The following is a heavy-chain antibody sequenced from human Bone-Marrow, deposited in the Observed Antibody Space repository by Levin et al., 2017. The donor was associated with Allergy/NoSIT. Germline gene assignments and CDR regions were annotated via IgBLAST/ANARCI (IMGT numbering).Heavy chain of an antibody. J-gene: IGHJ6*03. CDR2: IKESGGT. Sequence: PSETLSLTCAVSGYSMSSDYYWGWIRQPPGKGLGGVGNIKESGGTQYNPSLKSRVTISVDTSKNQFSLQLNSVTAADTAVYFCAREYYMDVWGKGTTVTVSS. V-gene: IGHV4-38-2*02. CDR3: AREYYMDV. CDR1: GYSMSSDYY.